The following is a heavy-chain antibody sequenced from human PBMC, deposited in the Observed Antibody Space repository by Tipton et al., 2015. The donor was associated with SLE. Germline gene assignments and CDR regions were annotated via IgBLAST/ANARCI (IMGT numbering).Heavy chain of an antibody. V-gene: IGHV3-30*04. CDR3: ASRLGSWYGIDP. D-gene: IGHD6-13*01. J-gene: IGHJ5*02. CDR2: ISYDGSNK. CDR1: GFTFSSYA. Sequence: SLRLSCAASGFTFSSYAMHWVRQAPGKGLEWVAVISYDGSNKYYADSVKGRSTISRDNSKNTLYLQMNSLRAEDTAVYYCASRLGSWYGIDPWGQGTLVTVSS.